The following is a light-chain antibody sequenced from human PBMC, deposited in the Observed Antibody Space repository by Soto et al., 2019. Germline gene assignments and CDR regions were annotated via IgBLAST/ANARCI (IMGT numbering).Light chain of an antibody. Sequence: DIQMTQSPSSVSASVGDRVTITCRASQSISSSLNWYQQRPGKAPTLLIYAASSLQSGVPSRFRGSGYGTDFALTITSLQPEDFAIYYCQQSYNSPPITFGQGTRLEIK. CDR3: QQSYNSPPIT. CDR2: AAS. J-gene: IGKJ5*01. CDR1: QSISSS. V-gene: IGKV1-39*01.